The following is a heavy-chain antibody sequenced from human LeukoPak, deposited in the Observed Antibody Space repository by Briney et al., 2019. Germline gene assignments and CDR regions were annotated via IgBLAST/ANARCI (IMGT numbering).Heavy chain of an antibody. Sequence: SETLSLTCAVSGGSISSSNWWSWVRQPPGKGLEWIGEIYHSGSTNYNPSLKSRVTISVGKSKNQFSLKLSSVTAADTAVYYCARDPRIAAASHFDYWGQGTLVTVSS. V-gene: IGHV4-4*02. CDR3: ARDPRIAAASHFDY. D-gene: IGHD6-13*01. J-gene: IGHJ4*02. CDR1: GGSISSSNW. CDR2: IYHSGST.